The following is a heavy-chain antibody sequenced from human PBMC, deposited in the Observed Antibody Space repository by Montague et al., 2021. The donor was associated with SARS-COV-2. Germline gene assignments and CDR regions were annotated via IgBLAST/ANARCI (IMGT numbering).Heavy chain of an antibody. D-gene: IGHD3-10*01. CDR3: ARPLVRGVPKAFDI. CDR2: IYYSGTT. V-gene: IGHV4-39*01. Sequence: SETLSLTCTVSGGSITRNYYWGWIRQPPGKGLEWVGNIYYSGTTFINPSLESLVTISVDASKNQFSLNLTSVTAADTAVYYCARPLVRGVPKAFDIWGQGALVIVSS. CDR1: GGSITRNYY. J-gene: IGHJ3*02.